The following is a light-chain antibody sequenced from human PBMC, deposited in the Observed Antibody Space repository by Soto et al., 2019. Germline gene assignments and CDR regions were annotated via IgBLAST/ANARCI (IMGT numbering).Light chain of an antibody. CDR2: GAS. J-gene: IGKJ1*01. CDR3: QQYDYWPRT. V-gene: IGKV3-15*01. CDR1: QSISSRK. Sequence: EIVMTQSPATLSVSPGESATLSCRASQSISSRKLAWYQQNPGQAPRLLMYGASNRATGIPARFSGSGSGTEFTLTISSLQSEYFAVYYCQQYDYWPRTFGQGTKVEIK.